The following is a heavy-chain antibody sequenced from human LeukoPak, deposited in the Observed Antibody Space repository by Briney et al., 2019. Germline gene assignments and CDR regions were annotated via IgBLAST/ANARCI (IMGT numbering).Heavy chain of an antibody. V-gene: IGHV1-18*01. Sequence: ASVKVSCKASGYTFTTYGINWVRQAPGQGLEWMGWISVYNGNTNYAQKLQGRVTMTTDTSTNTAYMELRSLRSDDTAVYYCARGNSRGSYFGPDAFEIWGQGTMVTVSS. CDR1: GYTFTTYG. J-gene: IGHJ3*02. D-gene: IGHD1-26*01. CDR3: ARGNSRGSYFGPDAFEI. CDR2: ISVYNGNT.